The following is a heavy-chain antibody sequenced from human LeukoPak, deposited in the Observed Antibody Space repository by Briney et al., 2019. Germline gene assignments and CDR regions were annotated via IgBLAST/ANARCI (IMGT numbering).Heavy chain of an antibody. CDR2: IYHSGST. CDR3: ARARHGAFDI. D-gene: IGHD6-6*01. V-gene: IGHV4-30-2*01. CDR1: GGSISSGGYS. J-gene: IGHJ3*02. Sequence: SQTLSLTCAVSGGSISSGGYSWSWIRQPPGKGLEWIGYIYHSGSTYYNPSLKSRVTISVDRSKNQFSLKLSSVTVADTAVYYCARARHGAFDIWGQGTMVTVSS.